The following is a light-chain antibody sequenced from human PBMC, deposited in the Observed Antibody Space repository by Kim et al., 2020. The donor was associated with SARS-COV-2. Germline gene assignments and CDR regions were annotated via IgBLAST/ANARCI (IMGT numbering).Light chain of an antibody. J-gene: IGKJ1*01. V-gene: IGKV1-27*01. CDR2: AAS. Sequence: AAVGDSVNITCRASQGISNNLAWYQHKPGKVPTLLIFAASTLQSGVPSRFSGSGSGTDFTLTISSLQPEDFATYYCQKYDSAPWTFGQGTKVEIK. CDR3: QKYDSAPWT. CDR1: QGISNN.